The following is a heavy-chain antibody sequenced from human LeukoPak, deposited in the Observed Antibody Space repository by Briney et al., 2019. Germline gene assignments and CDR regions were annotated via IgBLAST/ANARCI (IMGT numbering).Heavy chain of an antibody. CDR1: GYTFTSYG. J-gene: IGHJ5*02. V-gene: IGHV1-18*01. Sequence: ASVKVSCKASGYTFTSYGISWVRQAPGQGLEWMGWISAYNGNTNYAQKLQGRVTMTTDTSTSTAYMELRSLRSDDTAVYYCARVEYRITIFGVVSSNWFDPWGQGTLVTVSS. D-gene: IGHD3-3*01. CDR2: ISAYNGNT. CDR3: ARVEYRITIFGVVSSNWFDP.